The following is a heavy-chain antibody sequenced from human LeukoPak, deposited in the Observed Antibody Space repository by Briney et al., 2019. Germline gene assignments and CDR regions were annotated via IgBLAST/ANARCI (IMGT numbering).Heavy chain of an antibody. CDR1: GGSISSYY. J-gene: IGHJ5*02. Sequence: PSETLSLTCTVSGGSISSYYWSWIRQPPGKGLEWIGSIYYSGSTYYNPSLKSRVTISVDTSKNQFSLKLSSVTAADTAVYYCARCIAAAGTRWFDPWGQGTLVTVSS. CDR3: ARCIAAAGTRWFDP. V-gene: IGHV4-59*12. CDR2: IYYSGST. D-gene: IGHD6-13*01.